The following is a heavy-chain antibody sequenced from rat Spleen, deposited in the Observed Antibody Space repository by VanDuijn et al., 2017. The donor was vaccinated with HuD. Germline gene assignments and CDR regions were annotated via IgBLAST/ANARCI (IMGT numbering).Heavy chain of an antibody. CDR3: AREGLTTVATYFDY. CDR2: MSTGGGNS. D-gene: IGHD1-8*01. CDR1: GFPFSDHY. V-gene: IGHV5-25*01. J-gene: IGHJ2*01. Sequence: EVQLVESGGGLVQPGRSLKLSCAASGFPFSDHYMAWVRQAPTKGLEWVASMSTGGGNSYYRDSVKDRFTISRNNADSTLYLQMDSLRSDDTATYYCAREGLTTVATYFDYWGQGVMVTVSS.